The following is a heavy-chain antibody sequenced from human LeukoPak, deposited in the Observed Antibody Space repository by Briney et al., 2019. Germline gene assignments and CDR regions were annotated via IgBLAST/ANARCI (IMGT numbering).Heavy chain of an antibody. Sequence: GGSLRLSCAASGFTFGSYAMSWVRQAPGKGLEWVSAISGSGGSTYYADSVKGRFTISRDNSKNTLYLQMSSPGAEDTAVYYCAKRPCSTTSCSQRHFDYWGQGTLVTVSS. CDR3: AKRPCSTTSCSQRHFDY. D-gene: IGHD2-2*01. J-gene: IGHJ4*02. CDR2: ISGSGGST. CDR1: GFTFGSYA. V-gene: IGHV3-23*01.